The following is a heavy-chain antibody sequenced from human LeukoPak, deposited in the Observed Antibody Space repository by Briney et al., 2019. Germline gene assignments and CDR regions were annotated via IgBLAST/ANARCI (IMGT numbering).Heavy chain of an antibody. D-gene: IGHD3-10*01. CDR1: GITLSNYG. J-gene: IGHJ4*02. V-gene: IGHV3-23*01. CDR2: ISDSGGST. Sequence: PGGSLRLSCAVSGITLSNYGMSWVRQAPGKGLEWVAGISDSGGSTKYADSVKGRFTISRDNPKNTLSLQMSSLRAEDTAVYFCAKRGVVIRVFLVGFHKEAYYFDSWGPGTLVTVSS. CDR3: AKRGVVIRVFLVGFHKEAYYFDS.